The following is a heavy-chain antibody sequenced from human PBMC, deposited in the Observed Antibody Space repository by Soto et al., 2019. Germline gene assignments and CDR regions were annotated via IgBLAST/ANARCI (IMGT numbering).Heavy chain of an antibody. Sequence: EMQLLESGGGLVQAGGSLRLSCAASGFTVSSYALNWVRQAPGKGLEWVSGISASTYYADSVKGRFTISRDTSNNTMYLQMNSLRAEDTAIYFCEIRMYSTRWYYLDYWGQGTLVTVSS. CDR2: ISAST. J-gene: IGHJ4*02. D-gene: IGHD6-13*01. CDR3: EIRMYSTRWYYLDY. CDR1: GFTVSSYA. V-gene: IGHV3-23*01.